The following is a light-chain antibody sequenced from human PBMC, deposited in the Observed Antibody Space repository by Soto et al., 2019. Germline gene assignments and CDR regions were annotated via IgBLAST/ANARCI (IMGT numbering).Light chain of an antibody. V-gene: IGKV3-15*01. CDR1: QSVSSN. Sequence: EIVMTQSPATLSVSPGERATLSCRASQSVSSNLAWYQQKPGQAPRLLIYGASTRATGIPARFSGSGSGTEFTLTISSLQSKDFAVYYCQQYNNWPPMAFGQGTKVEIK. CDR3: QQYNNWPPMA. J-gene: IGKJ1*01. CDR2: GAS.